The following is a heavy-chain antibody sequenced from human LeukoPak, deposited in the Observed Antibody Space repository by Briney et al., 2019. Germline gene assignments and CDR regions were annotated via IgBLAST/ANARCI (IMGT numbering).Heavy chain of an antibody. CDR1: GFTFSSYA. Sequence: GGSLRLSCAASGFTFSSYAMNWVRQAPGKGLEWVSGISGSGTNTDYIDSVKGRFTVSRDNSKNTLYLQMSSLRAEDTAVYYCAAVPYPYWGQGTLVTVS. J-gene: IGHJ4*02. V-gene: IGHV3-23*01. CDR2: ISGSGTNT. D-gene: IGHD2-2*01. CDR3: AAVPYPY.